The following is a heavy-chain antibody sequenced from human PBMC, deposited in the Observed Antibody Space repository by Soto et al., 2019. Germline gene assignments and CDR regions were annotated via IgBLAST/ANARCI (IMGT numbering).Heavy chain of an antibody. V-gene: IGHV2-5*02. CDR1: GFSLSTSGVG. CDR3: AHTFRDNNEYCSDQ. Sequence: QITLKESGPTLVKPTQPLTLTCTFSGFSLSTSGVGVGWIRQPPGKALEWLALIYWDDDKRYTPSLRPRLTITADTSKNPVVFTMIRMDPVDTATYYSAHTFRDNNEYCSDQWGQGTLVTVSS. J-gene: IGHJ4*02. D-gene: IGHD2-21*02. CDR2: IYWDDDK.